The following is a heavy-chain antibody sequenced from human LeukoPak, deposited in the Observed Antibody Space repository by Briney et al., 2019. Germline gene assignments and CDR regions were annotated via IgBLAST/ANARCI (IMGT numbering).Heavy chain of an antibody. CDR3: ARPSYSYCSGGSCYSGY. CDR1: GFTFSSHW. V-gene: IGHV3-7*04. Sequence: GGSLRLSCAASGFTFSSHWMTWVRQAPGKGLEWEANIKQDGSEKYYVDSVKGRFTISRDNAKNSLYLQLNSLRAEDTAVYYCARPSYSYCSGGSCYSGYWGQGTLVTVSS. J-gene: IGHJ4*02. CDR2: IKQDGSEK. D-gene: IGHD2-15*01.